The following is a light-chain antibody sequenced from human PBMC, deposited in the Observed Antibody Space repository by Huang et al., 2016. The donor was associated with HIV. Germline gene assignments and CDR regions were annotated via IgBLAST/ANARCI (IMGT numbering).Light chain of an antibody. CDR2: GAS. CDR1: QDIGSS. Sequence: QLTQSPPSLSASVGDTVTISCRASQDIGSSLAWYPQKTGRAPKLLISGASTLQTGVPSRFSADAAGTFFTLFISDLQPEDFATYYCQQLHTYPITFGQGTRLEIK. CDR3: QQLHTYPIT. J-gene: IGKJ5*01. V-gene: IGKV1-13*02.